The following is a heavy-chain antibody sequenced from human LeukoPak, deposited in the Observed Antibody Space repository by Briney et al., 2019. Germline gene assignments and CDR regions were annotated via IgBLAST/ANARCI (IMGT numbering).Heavy chain of an antibody. Sequence: PGGSLRLSCAASGFTFSSYWMSWVRQAPGKGLEWVANIKQDGSEKYYVDSVKGRFTFSRDSAKNSLYLQMNSLRDEDTAVYYCARTHGSGSYGYYYVMDVWGQGTTVTVSS. CDR3: ARTHGSGSYGYYYVMDV. CDR1: GFTFSSYW. J-gene: IGHJ6*02. D-gene: IGHD3-10*01. CDR2: IKQDGSEK. V-gene: IGHV3-7*02.